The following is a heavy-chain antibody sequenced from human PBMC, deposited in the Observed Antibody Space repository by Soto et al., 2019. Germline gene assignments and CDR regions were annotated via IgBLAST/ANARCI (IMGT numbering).Heavy chain of an antibody. CDR2: INAGNGNT. D-gene: IGHD5-12*01. V-gene: IGHV1-3*01. Sequence: ASVKVSCKASGYTFTSYAIHWVRQAPGQRLEWMGWINAGNGNTKYSQKFQGRVIITRDTSAGTAYMELRSLRSEDTAVYYCATPIVAFYWGQGTLVTVSS. J-gene: IGHJ4*02. CDR1: GYTFTSYA. CDR3: ATPIVAFY.